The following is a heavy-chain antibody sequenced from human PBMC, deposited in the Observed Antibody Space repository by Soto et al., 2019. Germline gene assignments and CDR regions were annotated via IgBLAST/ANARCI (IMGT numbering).Heavy chain of an antibody. CDR1: GGSISSSNW. V-gene: IGHV4-4*02. CDR2: IYHSGST. CDR3: ARGSTGLLDY. Sequence: PSETLSLTCAVSGGSISSSNWWSWVRQPPGKGLEWIGEIYHSGSTNYNLSLKSRVTISVDNSKNQFSLKLNSVTAADTAVYFCARGSTGLLDYWGQGTLVTSPQ. J-gene: IGHJ4*02. D-gene: IGHD2-8*02.